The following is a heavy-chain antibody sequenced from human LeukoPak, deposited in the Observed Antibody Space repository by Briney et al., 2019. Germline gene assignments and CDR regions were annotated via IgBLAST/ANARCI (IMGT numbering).Heavy chain of an antibody. Sequence: SETLSLTCTVSGGSISSYYWSWIRQPPGKGLEWIGYIYYSGSTYYNPSLKSRVTISVDTSKNQFSLKLSSVTAADTAVYYCARDPVSGYGRGGYWGQGTLVTVSS. CDR3: ARDPVSGYGRGGY. D-gene: IGHD5-12*01. CDR2: IYYSGST. V-gene: IGHV4-59*12. J-gene: IGHJ4*02. CDR1: GGSISSYY.